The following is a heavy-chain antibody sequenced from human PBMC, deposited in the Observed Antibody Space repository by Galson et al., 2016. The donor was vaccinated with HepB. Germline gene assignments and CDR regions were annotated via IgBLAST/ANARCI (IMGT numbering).Heavy chain of an antibody. D-gene: IGHD1-26*01. CDR1: GGSISHYY. V-gene: IGHV4-59*01. CDR2: IYYSGST. CDR3: ARGSTTLLYY. J-gene: IGHJ4*02. Sequence: PLSLTCTVSGGSISHYYWSWIRQPPGRGLEWVGYIYYSGSTNYNPSLKSRVTISLDTSKNQFSLRLSSVTAADTAVYYCARGSTTLLYYWGQGTLVTVSS.